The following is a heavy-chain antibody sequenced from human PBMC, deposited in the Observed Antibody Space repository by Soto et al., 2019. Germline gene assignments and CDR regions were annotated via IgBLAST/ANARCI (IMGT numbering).Heavy chain of an antibody. CDR3: AGYPCSGGSCYRRYYYDGMDV. V-gene: IGHV4-31*03. CDR1: GGSISSGGYY. CDR2: IYYSGST. D-gene: IGHD2-15*01. J-gene: IGHJ6*02. Sequence: SETLSLTCTVSGGSISSGGYYWSWIRQHPGKGLEWIGYIYYSGSTYYNPSLKSRVTISVDTSKNQFSLKLSSVTAAGTAVYYCAGYPCSGGSCYRRYYYDGMDVWGQGTTVT.